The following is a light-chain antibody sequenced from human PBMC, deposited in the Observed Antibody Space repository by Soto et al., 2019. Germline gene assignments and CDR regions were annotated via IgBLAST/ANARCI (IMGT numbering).Light chain of an antibody. CDR3: QAWDNNIHVV. Sequence: SYELTQPPSVSVSPGQTASITCSGDKLGDKYACWYQQKPGQSPVLVIYQDIKRPSGIPERFSGSNSGNTATLTISGTQAMDEADYYCQAWDNNIHVVFGGGTKVTVL. V-gene: IGLV3-1*01. CDR2: QDI. CDR1: KLGDKY. J-gene: IGLJ2*01.